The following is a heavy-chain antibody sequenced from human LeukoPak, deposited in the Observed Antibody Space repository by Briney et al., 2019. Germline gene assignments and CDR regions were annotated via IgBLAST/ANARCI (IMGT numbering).Heavy chain of an antibody. V-gene: IGHV4-39*01. CDR2: IYYSGST. CDR1: GGSISSSSYY. D-gene: IGHD6-13*01. J-gene: IGHJ4*02. Sequence: SETLSLTCTVSGGSISSSSYYWGWIRQPPGKGLEWIGSIYYSGSTYYNPSLKSRVTISVDTSKNQFSLKLSSVTAADTAVYYCARQNLYSSSSYYFDYWGQGTLVTVSS. CDR3: ARQNLYSSSSYYFDY.